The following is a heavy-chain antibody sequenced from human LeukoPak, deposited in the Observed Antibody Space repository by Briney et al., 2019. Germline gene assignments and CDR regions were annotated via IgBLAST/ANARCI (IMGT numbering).Heavy chain of an antibody. D-gene: IGHD1-1*01. CDR2: IYTSGST. J-gene: IGHJ6*03. V-gene: IGHV4-4*09. CDR3: ARGGTGNLYYYYYMDV. Sequence: SETLSLTCTVSGGSISSYYWSWIRQPPGKGLEWIGYIYTSGSTNYNPSLKSRVTISVDTSKNQFSLKLSSVTAADTAVYFCARGGTGNLYYYYYMDVWGKGTTVTVSS. CDR1: GGSISSYY.